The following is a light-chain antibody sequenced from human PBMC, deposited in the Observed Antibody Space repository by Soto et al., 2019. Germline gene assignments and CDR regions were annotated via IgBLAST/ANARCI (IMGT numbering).Light chain of an antibody. Sequence: EIVLTQSPCTLSSSPGERATISCRASQSVSSSYLAWYQQKPDQAPRLLIYAASGRPAGIPARFSGSGSGTHFTLTISNLEPEDFAVYYCLQDGSSLFTFGPGTRVDL. CDR3: LQDGSSLFT. V-gene: IGKV3-20*01. CDR2: AAS. J-gene: IGKJ3*01. CDR1: QSVSSSY.